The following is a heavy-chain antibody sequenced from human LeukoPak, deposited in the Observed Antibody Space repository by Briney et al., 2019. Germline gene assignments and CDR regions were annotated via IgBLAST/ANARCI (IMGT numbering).Heavy chain of an antibody. V-gene: IGHV3-21*01. CDR3: ARDQEDYFDY. D-gene: IGHD2-15*01. J-gene: IGHJ4*02. CDR2: ISSSSSYI. CDR1: GFTVSSNY. Sequence: GGSLRLSCAASGFTVSSNYMSWVRQAPGKGLGWVSSISSSSSYIYYADSVKGRFTISRDNAKNSLYLQMNSLRAEDTAVYYCARDQEDYFDYWGQGTLVTVSS.